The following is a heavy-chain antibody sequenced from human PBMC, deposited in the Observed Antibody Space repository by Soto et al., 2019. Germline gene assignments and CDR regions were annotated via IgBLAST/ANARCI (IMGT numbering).Heavy chain of an antibody. CDR1: GYTFTSYG. D-gene: IGHD3-9*01. J-gene: IGHJ3*02. V-gene: IGHV1-18*01. CDR3: ARDRAYDILTGYYCDAFDI. Sequence: ASVKVSCKASGYTFTSYGSSWVRQAPGQGLEWMGWISAYNGNTNYAQKLQGRVTMTTDTSTSTAYMELRSLRSDDTAVYYCARDRAYDILTGYYCDAFDIWGQGTMVTVSS. CDR2: ISAYNGNT.